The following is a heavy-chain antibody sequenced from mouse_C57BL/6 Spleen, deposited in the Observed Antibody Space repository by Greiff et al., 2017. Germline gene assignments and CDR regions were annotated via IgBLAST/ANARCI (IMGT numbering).Heavy chain of an antibody. CDR2: IDPANGNP. CDR1: GFNIPNTY. CDR3: ARLDY. J-gene: IGHJ4*01. V-gene: IGHV14-3*01. Sequence: VHVKQSVAELVRPGASVKLSCTASGFNIPNTYMHWVKQRPEQGLEWIGRIDPANGNPKYAPKFQGKATITADTSSNTAYLQLSSLTSEVTSIYYCARLDYWGQGTSVTVSS.